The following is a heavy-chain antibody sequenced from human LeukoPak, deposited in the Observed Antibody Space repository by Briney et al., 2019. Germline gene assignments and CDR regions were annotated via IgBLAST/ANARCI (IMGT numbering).Heavy chain of an antibody. Sequence: ASVKVSCKASGYTFTSYGISWVRQAPGQGLEWMGWISAYNGNTNYAQKLQGRVTMTTDTSTSTAYMELRSLRSDDTAVYYCARSCTNGVCYKMSWFDPWGQGTLVTVSS. J-gene: IGHJ5*02. CDR3: ARSCTNGVCYKMSWFDP. CDR1: GYTFTSYG. D-gene: IGHD2-8*01. V-gene: IGHV1-18*01. CDR2: ISAYNGNT.